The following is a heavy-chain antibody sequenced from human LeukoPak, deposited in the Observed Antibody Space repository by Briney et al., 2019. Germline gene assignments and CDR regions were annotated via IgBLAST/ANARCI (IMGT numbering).Heavy chain of an antibody. CDR1: GFTFSVYG. V-gene: IGHV3-30*03. D-gene: IGHD5-18*01. CDR2: ISNDGSDK. J-gene: IGHJ4*02. Sequence: GGSLRLSCEASGFTFSVYGMHWVRQAPGKGLGWVAVISNDGSDKYYAESVKGRFTISRDNSKNTLSLQMNSLRVEDMALYYCARDAHSYGYDYWGQGTLVTVSP. CDR3: ARDAHSYGYDY.